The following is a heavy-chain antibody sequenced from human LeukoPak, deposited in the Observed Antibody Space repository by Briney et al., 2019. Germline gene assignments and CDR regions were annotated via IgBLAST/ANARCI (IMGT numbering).Heavy chain of an antibody. CDR1: GFSFSAYS. D-gene: IGHD1-26*01. J-gene: IGHJ3*02. V-gene: IGHV3-21*01. CDR2: ISSGSSLI. CDR3: ARDGGVGAKGAFDI. Sequence: GGSLRLSCEASGFSFSAYSLNWVRQAPGKGLEWISSISSGSSLINYADSVKGRFTISRDNAKNSLYLQMNSLRAEDTAVYYCARDGGVGAKGAFDIWGQGTMVTVSS.